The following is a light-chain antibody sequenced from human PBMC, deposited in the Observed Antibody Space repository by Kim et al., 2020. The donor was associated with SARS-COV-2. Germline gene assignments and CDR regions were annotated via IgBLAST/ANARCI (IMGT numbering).Light chain of an antibody. J-gene: IGKJ4*01. Sequence: PLSPGERATISCRDSQSVSSYLAWYQQKPGQAPRLLIYDASNRATGIPARFSGSGSGTDFTLTISSLEPEDFAVYYCQQRSNWLTFGGGTKVDIK. CDR2: DAS. CDR1: QSVSSY. V-gene: IGKV3-11*01. CDR3: QQRSNWLT.